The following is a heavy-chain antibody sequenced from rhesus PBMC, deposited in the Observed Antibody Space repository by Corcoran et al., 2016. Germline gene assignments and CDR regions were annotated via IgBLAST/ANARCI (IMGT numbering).Heavy chain of an antibody. CDR2: IYVSSGIT. Sequence: QVQLQESGPGLVKPSETLSLTCAVSGYSISSNYWSWIRQPPGKALEWIGYIYVSSGITYYNPSLKSRVTSSTDTSKNQFSLKLVSVTAADTAVYYCARAPAGYSYGHYGLDSWGQGVVVTVSS. V-gene: IGHV4-147*01. D-gene: IGHD5-36*01. CDR3: ARAPAGYSYGHYGLDS. J-gene: IGHJ6*01. CDR1: GYSISSNY.